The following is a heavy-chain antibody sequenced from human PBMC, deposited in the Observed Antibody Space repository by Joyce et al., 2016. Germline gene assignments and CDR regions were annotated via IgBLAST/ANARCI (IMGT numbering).Heavy chain of an antibody. Sequence: QVQLVQSGDEVKKPGASVKVSCKASGYIFTTYAMHWVRQAPGQRLEWMGWINAGNGNTKYSQKFQGRVTITGDTSASTAYMELSSLRSEDTAVYYCARVPTYCSGGSCYPQPEYFQHWGQGTLVTVSS. D-gene: IGHD2-15*01. CDR2: INAGNGNT. J-gene: IGHJ1*01. CDR1: GYIFTTYA. V-gene: IGHV1-3*01. CDR3: ARVPTYCSGGSCYPQPEYFQH.